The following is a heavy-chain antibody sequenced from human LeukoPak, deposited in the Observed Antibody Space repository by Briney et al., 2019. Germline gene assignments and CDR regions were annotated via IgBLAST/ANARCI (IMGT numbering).Heavy chain of an antibody. J-gene: IGHJ6*03. CDR2: IHSDGTST. D-gene: IGHD6-13*01. Sequence: GGSLRLSCAASGFTFSSYRMHWVRQAPGKGLVWVSRIHSDGTSTSYADSVKGRFTISRDNAKNTLYLQMNSLRAEDTAVYYCARGLGSSWPTYYYYYYYMDVWGKGTTVTVSS. CDR3: ARGLGSSWPTYYYYYYYMDV. V-gene: IGHV3-74*01. CDR1: GFTFSSYR.